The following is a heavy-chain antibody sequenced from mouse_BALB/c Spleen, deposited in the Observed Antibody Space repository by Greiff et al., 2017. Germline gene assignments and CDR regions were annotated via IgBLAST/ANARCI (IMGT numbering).Heavy chain of an antibody. CDR2: INPYNDGT. D-gene: IGHD1-2*01. CDR1: GYTFTSYV. CDR3: ARDYYGYGFAY. J-gene: IGHJ3*01. Sequence: VHVKQSGPELVKPGASVKMSCKASGYTFTSYVMHWVKQKPGQGLEWIGYINPYNDGTKYNEKFKGKATLTSDKSSSTAYMELSSLTSEDSAVYYCARDYYGYGFAYWGQGTLVTVSA. V-gene: IGHV1-14*01.